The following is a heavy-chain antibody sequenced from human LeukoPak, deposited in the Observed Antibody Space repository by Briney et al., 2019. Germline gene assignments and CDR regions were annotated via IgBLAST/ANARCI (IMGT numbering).Heavy chain of an antibody. J-gene: IGHJ4*02. D-gene: IGHD3-10*01. CDR3: AKEAVGRITLIRENFIGVDY. CDR1: GFTFTSYA. V-gene: IGHV3-23*01. Sequence: GSLRLSCAASGFTFTSYAMSWVRQAPGKGLEWVSSISPSGGTTYYADSVKGRFTISRDNSKNTLYLQMNSLRAEDTAVYYCAKEAVGRITLIRENFIGVDYWGQGTLVTVSS. CDR2: ISPSGGTT.